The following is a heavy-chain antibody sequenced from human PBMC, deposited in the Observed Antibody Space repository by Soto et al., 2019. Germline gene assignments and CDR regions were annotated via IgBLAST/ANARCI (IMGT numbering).Heavy chain of an antibody. D-gene: IGHD3-9*01. Sequence: PSETLSLTCTVSGGSISSGDYYWSWIRQPPGKGLEWIGYIYYSGSTYYNPSLKSRVTISVDTSKNQFSLKLSSVTAADTAVYYCARRXSYYDILTGYSINWFDPWGQGTLVTVSS. V-gene: IGHV4-30-4*01. CDR1: GGSISSGDYY. CDR2: IYYSGST. J-gene: IGHJ5*02. CDR3: ARRXSYYDILTGYSINWFDP.